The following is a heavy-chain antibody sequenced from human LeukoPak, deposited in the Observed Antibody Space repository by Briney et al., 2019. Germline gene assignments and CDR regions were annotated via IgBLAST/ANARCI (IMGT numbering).Heavy chain of an antibody. CDR1: GGSISSGSYY. J-gene: IGHJ5*02. CDR3: AREVDCSSTSCSTNWFDP. D-gene: IGHD2-2*01. Sequence: SQTLSLTCTVSGGSISSGSYYWSWIRQPAGKGLEWIGRIYTSGSTNYNPSLKSRVTISVDTSKNQFSLKLSSVTAADTAVYYXAREVDCSSTSCSTNWFDPWGQGTLVTV. V-gene: IGHV4-61*02. CDR2: IYTSGST.